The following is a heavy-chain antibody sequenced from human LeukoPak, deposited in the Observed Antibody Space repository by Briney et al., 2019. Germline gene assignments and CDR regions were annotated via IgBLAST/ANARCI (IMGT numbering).Heavy chain of an antibody. CDR1: GGSISSYY. V-gene: IGHV4-4*07. D-gene: IGHD3-10*01. CDR2: IYASGST. CDR3: ARDPGYYGLGTRGAFDY. Sequence: SETLSLTCTVSGGSISSYYWSWIRQPAGKGLEWIGRIYASGSTNYNPSLKSRVTMSVDTSKNHFSLKLSSVTAADTAVYYCARDPGYYGLGTRGAFDYWGQGTLVTVSS. J-gene: IGHJ4*02.